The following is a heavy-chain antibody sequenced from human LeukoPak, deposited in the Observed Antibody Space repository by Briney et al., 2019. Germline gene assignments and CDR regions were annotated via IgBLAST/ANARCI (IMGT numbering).Heavy chain of an antibody. CDR1: GFTFSSYS. D-gene: IGHD1-1*01. J-gene: IGHJ4*02. CDR2: ISSSSSYI. V-gene: IGHV3-21*01. Sequence: PGGSLRLSCAASGFTFSSYSMNWVRQAPGKGLEWVSSISSSSSYIYYAASVKGRFTISRDNAKNPLYLQMNRLRAEDTAVYYCARERQLERLAFGKEGSAFDYWGQGTLVTVSS. CDR3: ARERQLERLAFGKEGSAFDY.